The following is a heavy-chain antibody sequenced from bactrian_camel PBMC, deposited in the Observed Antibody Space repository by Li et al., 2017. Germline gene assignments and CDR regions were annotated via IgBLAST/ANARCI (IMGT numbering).Heavy chain of an antibody. Sequence: QLVESGGGLVQPGGSLRLSCAASGFTFSSYAMSWVRQAPGKGLEWVSAINSGGDITYYADSLKGRFQVSLDNATKSTMYLEMNNVKPEDTAMYTCAADPGSAGYCVARHGLFTYWGQGTQVTVS. CDR1: GFTFSSYA. J-gene: IGHJ4*01. CDR3: AADPGSAGYCVARHGLFTY. D-gene: IGHD2*01. V-gene: IGHV3S40*01. CDR2: INSGGDIT.